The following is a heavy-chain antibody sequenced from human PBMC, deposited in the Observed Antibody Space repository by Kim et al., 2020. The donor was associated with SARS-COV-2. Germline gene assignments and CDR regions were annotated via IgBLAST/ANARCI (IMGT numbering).Heavy chain of an antibody. D-gene: IGHD2-2*01. CDR3: ARDHSSAYPYYDYYYMDV. V-gene: IGHV7-4-1*02. CDR1: GYTFTSYA. J-gene: IGHJ6*03. CDR2: INTNTGNP. Sequence: ASVKVSCKASGYTFTSYARNWVRQAPGQGLEWMGWINTNTGNPTYAQGFTGRFVFSLDTSVSTAYLQISSLKAEDTAVYYCARDHSSAYPYYDYYYMDVWGKGTTVTVSS.